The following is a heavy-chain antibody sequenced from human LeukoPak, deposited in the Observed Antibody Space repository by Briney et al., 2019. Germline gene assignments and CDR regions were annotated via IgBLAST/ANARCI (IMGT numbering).Heavy chain of an antibody. J-gene: IGHJ3*01. CDR1: GGSISVNTYY. D-gene: IGHD2-21*02. Sequence: PSETLSLTCTVSGGSISVNTYYCAWIRQPHGRGLEWIGSVHYSGRTDYNPSLKSRVTISVDTSKNQLSLSLNSVTAADTAVYYCARHGPVVTATDAFDLWGQGTMVTVSS. CDR3: ARHGPVVTATDAFDL. CDR2: VHYSGRT. V-gene: IGHV4-39*01.